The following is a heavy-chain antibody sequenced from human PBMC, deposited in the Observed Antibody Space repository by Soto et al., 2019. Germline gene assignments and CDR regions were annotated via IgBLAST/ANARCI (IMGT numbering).Heavy chain of an antibody. CDR1: GFTFTSYA. D-gene: IGHD5-12*01. J-gene: IGHJ4*02. CDR3: ARHSGYGVLGDY. CDR2: ISGSGGST. Sequence: EVQLLESGGGLVQPGGSLRLSCAASGFTFTSYAMSWVRQAPGKGLEWVSAISGSGGSTYYADSVKGRFTISRDNSKNPLSLQMNSLRAEDTAVYYCARHSGYGVLGDYWGQGTLVTVSS. V-gene: IGHV3-23*01.